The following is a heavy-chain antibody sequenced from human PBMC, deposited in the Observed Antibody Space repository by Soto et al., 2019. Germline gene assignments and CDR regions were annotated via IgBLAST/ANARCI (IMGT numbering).Heavy chain of an antibody. D-gene: IGHD3-3*01. CDR1: GGSISSGGYY. CDR2: IYYGGST. CDR3: ARTPSWISGYGFLYYFDY. J-gene: IGHJ4*02. V-gene: IGHV4-31*03. Sequence: TSETLSLTCTVSGGSISSGGYYWSWIRQHPGKGLEWIGYIYYGGSTYYNPSLKSRVTISVDTSKNQFSLKLSSVTAADTAVYYCARTPSWISGYGFLYYFDYWGQGTQVTVSS.